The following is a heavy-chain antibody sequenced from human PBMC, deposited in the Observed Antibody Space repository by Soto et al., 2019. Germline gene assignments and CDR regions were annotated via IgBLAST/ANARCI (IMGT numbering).Heavy chain of an antibody. J-gene: IGHJ3*02. V-gene: IGHV3-23*01. Sequence: EVQLLESGGGLVQPGGSLRLSCAASGFTFSSYAMSWVRQAPGRGLEWVSAISGSGGSTYYADSVKGRFTISRDNSKNTLYLQMNSLRAEDTAVYYCAKVRGSYSGAFDIWGQGTMVTVSS. CDR3: AKVRGSYSGAFDI. CDR2: ISGSGGST. D-gene: IGHD1-26*01. CDR1: GFTFSSYA.